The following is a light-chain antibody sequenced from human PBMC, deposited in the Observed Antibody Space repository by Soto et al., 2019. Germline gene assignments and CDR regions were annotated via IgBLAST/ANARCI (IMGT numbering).Light chain of an antibody. CDR2: DVS. Sequence: QSVLTQPPSVSGSPGQSITISCTGTSSDVGSDNLVSWYQQHPGKAPKLIIYDVSKRPSGVSNRFSGSKSGNTASLTISGVEAEDEADYYCCAYAGSSNVFGTGTKLTVL. V-gene: IGLV2-23*02. CDR1: SSDVGSDNL. J-gene: IGLJ1*01. CDR3: CAYAGSSNV.